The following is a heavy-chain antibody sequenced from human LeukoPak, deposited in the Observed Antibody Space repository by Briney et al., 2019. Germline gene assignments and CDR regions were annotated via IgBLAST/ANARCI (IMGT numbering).Heavy chain of an antibody. J-gene: IGHJ4*02. CDR2: ISYDGSNK. D-gene: IGHD3-3*01. V-gene: IGHV3-30-3*01. Sequence: PTGRSLRLSCAASGFTFSSYAMHWVRQAPGKGLEWVAVISYDGSNKYYADSVKGRFTICRDNSKNTLYLQMNSLRAEDTAVYYCARDARRYDFWSGYYHDYWGQGTLVTVSS. CDR1: GFTFSSYA. CDR3: ARDARRYDFWSGYYHDY.